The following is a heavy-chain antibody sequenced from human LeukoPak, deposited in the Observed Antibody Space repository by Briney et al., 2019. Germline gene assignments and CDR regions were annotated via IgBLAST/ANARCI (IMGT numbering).Heavy chain of an antibody. CDR3: ARASIFSWLLRNYYMDV. J-gene: IGHJ6*03. CDR1: GYTFTSYD. Sequence: GASVKVSCKASGYTFTSYDINWVRQAAGQGLEWMGWMNPNSGNTGYAQKFQGRVTMTRNTSISTAYMELSSLRSEDTAVYYWARASIFSWLLRNYYMDVWGKGTTVTVSS. CDR2: MNPNSGNT. D-gene: IGHD3-22*01. V-gene: IGHV1-8*01.